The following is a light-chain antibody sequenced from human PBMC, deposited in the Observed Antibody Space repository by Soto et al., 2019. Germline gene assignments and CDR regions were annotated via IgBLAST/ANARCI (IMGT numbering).Light chain of an antibody. V-gene: IGLV2-14*01. Sequence: QSALTQPASVSGSPGQSITISCTGTSSDVGGYNYVSWYQQHPGNAPKLMIYEVSNRPSGISNRFSGSKSVNTASLTSSGLQAEDEADYYCSSYTTSSTLGVVGGGTKVTVL. CDR2: EVS. CDR1: SSDVGGYNY. CDR3: SSYTTSSTLGV. J-gene: IGLJ2*01.